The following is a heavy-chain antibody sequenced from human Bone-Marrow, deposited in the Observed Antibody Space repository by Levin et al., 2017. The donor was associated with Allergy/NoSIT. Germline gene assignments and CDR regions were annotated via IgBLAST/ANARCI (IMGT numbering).Heavy chain of an antibody. V-gene: IGHV5-10-1*01. J-gene: IGHJ4*02. Sequence: PGGSLRLSCKGSGYSFSSYRISWMRQMPGKGLEWMGRIDPSDSYNDYSPSFQGHVAISVDKSISTVYLQWSSLKASDTAMYYCAKWGGYYFDTWGQGTLVTVSS. D-gene: IGHD3-16*01. CDR2: IDPSDSYN. CDR1: GYSFSSYR. CDR3: AKWGGYYFDT.